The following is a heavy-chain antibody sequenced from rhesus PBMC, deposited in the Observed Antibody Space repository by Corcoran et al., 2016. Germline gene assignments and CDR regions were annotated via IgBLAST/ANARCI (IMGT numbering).Heavy chain of an antibody. CDR1: GGSISSSY. CDR3: VRGGGGYCSGGVCYAIFDY. J-gene: IGHJ4*01. V-gene: IGHV4-169*01. D-gene: IGHD2-8*01. CDR2: FYGSGSGT. Sequence: QLQLQESGPGLVKPSETLSATCAVSGGSISSSYWSWIRQAPGKGLEWIGYFYGSGSGTNPNPSLKSRGTLSVDTSKNQFSLKLSSVTAADTAVYYCVRGGGGYCSGGVCYAIFDYWGQGVLVTVSS.